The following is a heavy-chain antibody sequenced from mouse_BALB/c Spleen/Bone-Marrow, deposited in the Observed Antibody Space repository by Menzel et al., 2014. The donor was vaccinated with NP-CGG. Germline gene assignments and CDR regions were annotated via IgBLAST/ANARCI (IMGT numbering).Heavy chain of an antibody. J-gene: IGHJ4*01. D-gene: IGHD2-1*01. Sequence: QVQLKESGPGLVAPSQSLSITCTVSGFSLTSYGVHWVRQSPGKGLEWLGVIWPGGSTNYNSALMSRLTISKDNSKSQVFLKMNGLQTDDTAIYYCARDRGGNYGYAMDYWGQGTSVTVSS. CDR1: GFSLTSYG. V-gene: IGHV2-9*02. CDR2: IWPGGST. CDR3: ARDRGGNYGYAMDY.